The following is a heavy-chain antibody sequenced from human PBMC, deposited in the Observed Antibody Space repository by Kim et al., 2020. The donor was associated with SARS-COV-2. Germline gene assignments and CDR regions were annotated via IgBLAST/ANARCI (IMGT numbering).Heavy chain of an antibody. V-gene: IGHV3-11*01. J-gene: IGHJ4*02. CDR3: ASAYHSNDVMLPTFDI. Sequence: SVKGRFTISRDNAKNTLYLQMNSLRAEDTAVYYCASAYHSNDVMLPTFDIWGQGTMVTVSS. D-gene: IGHD1-1*01.